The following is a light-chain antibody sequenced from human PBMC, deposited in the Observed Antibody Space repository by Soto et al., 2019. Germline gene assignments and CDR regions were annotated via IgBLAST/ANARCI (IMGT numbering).Light chain of an antibody. V-gene: IGLV2-14*03. CDR1: SGDVGAFDY. CDR3: AAYTTSSTLV. CDR2: DVS. J-gene: IGLJ3*02. Sequence: QSALTQPASVSGSPGQWITISCAGTSGDVGAFDYVSWYQHHPGKVPKLMIYDVSDRPSGVSTRFSGSKSANMASLTISGLQADDEADYYCAAYTTSSTLVFGGGTKVTVL.